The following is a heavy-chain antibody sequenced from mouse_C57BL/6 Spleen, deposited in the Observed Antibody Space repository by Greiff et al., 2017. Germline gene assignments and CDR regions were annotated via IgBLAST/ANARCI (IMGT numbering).Heavy chain of an antibody. V-gene: IGHV1-22*01. CDR1: GYTFTDYN. D-gene: IGHD1-1*01. CDR3: ARPYYYGSSPYWYFDV. Sequence: VQLKESGPELVKPGASVKMSCKASGYTFTDYNMHWVKQSHGKSLEWIGYINPNNGGTSYNQKFKGKATLTVNKSSSTAYMELRSLTSEDSAVYYCARPYYYGSSPYWYFDVWGTGTTVTVSS. CDR2: INPNNGGT. J-gene: IGHJ1*03.